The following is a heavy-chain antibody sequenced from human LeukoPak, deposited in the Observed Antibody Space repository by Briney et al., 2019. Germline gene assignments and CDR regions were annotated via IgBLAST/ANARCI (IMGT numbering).Heavy chain of an antibody. CDR1: GFIFSSYG. Sequence: GGSLRLSCAASGFIFSSYGVHWVRQAPGKGLDWVAVISFDGSNEYYADSVKGRFTISRDNSKDTVFLQMNSLRPEDTAVYYCARDRAPYSSGWSGFDYWGQGTLVSVSS. J-gene: IGHJ4*02. CDR2: ISFDGSNE. CDR3: ARDRAPYSSGWSGFDY. D-gene: IGHD6-19*01. V-gene: IGHV3-30*03.